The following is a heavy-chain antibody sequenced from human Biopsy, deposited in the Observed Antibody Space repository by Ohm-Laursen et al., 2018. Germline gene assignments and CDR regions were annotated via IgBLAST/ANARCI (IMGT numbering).Heavy chain of an antibody. CDR2: ASYSGNT. J-gene: IGHJ4*02. V-gene: IGHV4-59*08. Sequence: SETLSLTCTVSGVSISSYFWSWIRQPLGKGLEWIGYASYSGNTKYNPSLKSRVIISADTSKNQFSLKLSSVTAADTAMYYCAAYYYDSSGYFYAFHYWGQGTLVTVSS. D-gene: IGHD3-22*01. CDR3: AAYYYDSSGYFYAFHY. CDR1: GVSISSYF.